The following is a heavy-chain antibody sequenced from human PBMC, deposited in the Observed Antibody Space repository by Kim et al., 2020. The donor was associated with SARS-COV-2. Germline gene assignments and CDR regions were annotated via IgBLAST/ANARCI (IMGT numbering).Heavy chain of an antibody. D-gene: IGHD5-12*01. V-gene: IGHV3-30*04. Sequence: GGSLRLSCAASGFTFSSYAMHWVRQAPGKGLEWVAVISYDGSNKYYADSVKGRFTISRDNSKNTLYLQMNSLRAEDTAVYYCARDDKIQRWLQLPVPYYFDYWGQGTLVTVSS. CDR1: GFTFSSYA. J-gene: IGHJ4*02. CDR3: ARDDKIQRWLQLPVPYYFDY. CDR2: ISYDGSNK.